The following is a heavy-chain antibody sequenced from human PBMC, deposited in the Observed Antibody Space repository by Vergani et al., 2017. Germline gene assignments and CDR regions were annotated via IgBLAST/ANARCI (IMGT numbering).Heavy chain of an antibody. CDR1: GFTFSSYA. CDR2: ISYDGSNK. Sequence: QVQLVESGGGVVQPGRSLRLSCAASGFTFSSYAMHWVRQAPGKGLEWVAVISYDGSNKYYADSVKGRFTISRDNSKNTLYLQMNSLRAEDTAVYYCARFKKQQLYDDWGQGTLVTVSS. J-gene: IGHJ4*02. D-gene: IGHD6-13*01. V-gene: IGHV3-30-3*01. CDR3: ARFKKQQLYDD.